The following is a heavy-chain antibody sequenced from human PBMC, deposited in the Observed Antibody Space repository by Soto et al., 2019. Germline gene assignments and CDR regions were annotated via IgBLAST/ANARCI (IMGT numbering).Heavy chain of an antibody. CDR1: DDFISSYF. CDR3: ARRTAYWYFDL. V-gene: IGHV4-59*08. Sequence: SETLSLTCTVSDDFISSYFWSWIRQTPGKGLEWIGYIDYSRSTNYNPSLKSRVTISVDTSKNQFSLKLSSVTAADTAVYYCARRTAYWYFDLWGRGTLVTVSS. J-gene: IGHJ2*01. CDR2: IDYSRST. D-gene: IGHD2-21*02.